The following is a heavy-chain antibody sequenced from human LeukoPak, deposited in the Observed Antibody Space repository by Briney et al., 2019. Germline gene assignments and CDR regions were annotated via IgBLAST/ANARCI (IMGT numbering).Heavy chain of an antibody. Sequence: SETLSLTCSVSGGSISNYYWSSIRQPPRKGLERIGYIYYSGSTKYQPSIKSRVTISVKTSNNQFSLKLSSVTAADTAVYYCARSSSILTIPTFDYWGRGTLVTVSS. D-gene: IGHD5-24*01. CDR1: GGSISNYY. V-gene: IGHV4-59*01. J-gene: IGHJ4*02. CDR3: ARSSSILTIPTFDY. CDR2: IYYSGST.